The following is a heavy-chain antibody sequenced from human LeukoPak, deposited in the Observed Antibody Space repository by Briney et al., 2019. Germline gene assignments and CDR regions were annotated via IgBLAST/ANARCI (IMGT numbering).Heavy chain of an antibody. D-gene: IGHD6-13*01. CDR3: ARVGVVQQTFDY. CDR1: GYTFTGYY. Sequence: ASVKVSCKASGYTFTGYYMHWVRQAPGQGLEWMAWINPNSGGTNYAQKFQGRVTMTRDTSISTAYMELSRLRSDDTAVYYCARVGVVQQTFDYWGQGTLVTVSS. J-gene: IGHJ4*02. V-gene: IGHV1-2*02. CDR2: INPNSGGT.